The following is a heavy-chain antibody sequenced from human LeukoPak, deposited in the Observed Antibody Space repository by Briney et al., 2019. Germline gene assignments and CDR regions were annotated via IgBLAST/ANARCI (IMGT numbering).Heavy chain of an antibody. CDR3: ARDRSGSSYFDH. CDR1: GGSISSYY. Sequence: SETLSLTCTVSGGSISSYYWSWIRQPPGKGLEWIGYIYYSGSTNYNPSLKSRVTISVDTSKKQFSLKLSSVTAADMAVYYCARDRSGSSYFDHWGQGTLVTVSS. V-gene: IGHV4-59*01. CDR2: IYYSGST. D-gene: IGHD6-6*01. J-gene: IGHJ4*02.